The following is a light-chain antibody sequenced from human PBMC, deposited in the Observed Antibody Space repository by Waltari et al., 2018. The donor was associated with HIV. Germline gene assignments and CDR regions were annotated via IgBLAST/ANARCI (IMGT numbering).Light chain of an antibody. CDR3: AVWDDRLSGRL. CDR1: TSNARNNY. Sequence: QSVLAQPRSVSGTPGQTVTISCSGSTSNARNNYVYWYQQVTGVAPKLLIYRNNQRPSGVPDRFSGSKSGTSASLAISGLRTEDEAEYYCAVWDDRLSGRLFGGGTKVTVL. CDR2: RNN. V-gene: IGLV1-47*01. J-gene: IGLJ2*01.